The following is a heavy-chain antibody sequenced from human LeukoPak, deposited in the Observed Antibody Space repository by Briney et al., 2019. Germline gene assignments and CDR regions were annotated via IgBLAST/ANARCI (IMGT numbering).Heavy chain of an antibody. CDR3: ARVNSGSFPSPPDY. Sequence: PSETLSLTCTVSGGSVSSGSYYWSWIRQPPGKGLEWIGYIYYSGSTNYNPSLKSRVTISVDKSKNQFSLKLSSVTAADTAVYYCARVNSGSFPSPPDYWGQGPLVPVPS. V-gene: IGHV4-61*01. D-gene: IGHD1-26*01. CDR2: IYYSGST. CDR1: GGSVSSGSYY. J-gene: IGHJ4*02.